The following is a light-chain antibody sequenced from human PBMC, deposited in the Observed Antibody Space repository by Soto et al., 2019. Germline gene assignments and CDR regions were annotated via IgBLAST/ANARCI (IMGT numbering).Light chain of an antibody. CDR3: QQVNSFPIT. CDR2: KVS. J-gene: IGKJ5*01. CDR1: QSVSGW. V-gene: IGKV1-5*03. Sequence: DLPMTQSPSPQSDSLGDRDNIPCRASQSVSGWLAWYQQKPGKAPKLLIQKVSTLQSGVPSRFSGSGSGTDFTLTISSLQPEDFATYYCQQVNSFPITFGQGTRLEIK.